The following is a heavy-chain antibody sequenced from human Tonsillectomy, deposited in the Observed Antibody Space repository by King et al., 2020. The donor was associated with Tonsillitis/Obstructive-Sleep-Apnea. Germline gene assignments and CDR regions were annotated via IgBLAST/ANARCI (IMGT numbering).Heavy chain of an antibody. CDR3: GRDMVLGAVGDALDI. J-gene: IGHJ3*02. Sequence: QLQESGPGLVKPSETLSLTCTVSGGSLSSYYWSWIRPPPGKGLEWIGYISYSGSTNYKPSLKSRVTMSVDTSKTQFSLKLSSVTAAYAAVYYCGRDMVLGAVGDALDIWGQGTMVIVSS. CDR2: ISYSGST. D-gene: IGHD2-8*01. V-gene: IGHV4-59*01. CDR1: GGSLSSYY.